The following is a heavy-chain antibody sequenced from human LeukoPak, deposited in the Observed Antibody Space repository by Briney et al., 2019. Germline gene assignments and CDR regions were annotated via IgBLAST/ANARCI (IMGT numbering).Heavy chain of an antibody. CDR3: ARGGIAAALNWFDP. V-gene: IGHV4-59*01. D-gene: IGHD6-13*01. CDR2: IYYSGST. J-gene: IGHJ5*02. CDR1: GGSISSYY. Sequence: SETLSLTCTVSGGSISSYYWSWIRQPPGKGLEWIGYIYYSGSTNYNPSLKSRVTISVDTSKNQFPLKLSSVTAADTAVYYCARGGIAAALNWFDPWGQGTLVTVSS.